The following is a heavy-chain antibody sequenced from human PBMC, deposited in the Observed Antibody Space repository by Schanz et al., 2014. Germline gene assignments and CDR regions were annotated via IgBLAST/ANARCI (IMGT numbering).Heavy chain of an antibody. J-gene: IGHJ4*02. CDR2: ISHDGYST. CDR1: GFSVGNKY. D-gene: IGHD6-13*01. CDR3: AKSQGSSFDS. V-gene: IGHV3-64D*06. Sequence: EVQLVESGGGLVQPGGSLRLSCTASGFSVGNKYMNWVRQAPGKGLEYVSAISHDGYSTYYADSVKGRFTISRDNSKNTLYLQMSSLTTEDTAVYYCAKSQGSSFDSWGQGILVTVSS.